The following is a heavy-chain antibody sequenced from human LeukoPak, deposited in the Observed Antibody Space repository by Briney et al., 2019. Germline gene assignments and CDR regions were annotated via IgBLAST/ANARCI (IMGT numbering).Heavy chain of an antibody. CDR1: GITFSSYG. D-gene: IGHD3-3*01. Sequence: GGSLRLSCAASGITFSSYGMSWVRQAPGKGLEWVSSISSTGGTTYYADSVKGRFTISRDNSKNTLYLQMNSLRAEDTAVYYCASDGFDDFWSGSPGSYFGYWGQGTLVTVSS. J-gene: IGHJ4*02. CDR2: ISSTGGTT. CDR3: ASDGFDDFWSGSPGSYFGY. V-gene: IGHV3-23*01.